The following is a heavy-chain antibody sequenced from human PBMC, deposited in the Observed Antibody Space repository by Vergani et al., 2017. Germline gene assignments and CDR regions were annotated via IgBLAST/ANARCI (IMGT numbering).Heavy chain of an antibody. CDR1: GYTFTGYY. J-gene: IGHJ4*02. V-gene: IGHV1-2*02. CDR2: INPNSGGT. D-gene: IGHD6-13*01. Sequence: QVQLVQSGAEVQKPGASVKVSCKASGYTFTGYYMHWVRQAPGQGLEWMGWINPNSGGTNYAQKFQGRVTMTRDTSISTAYMELSRLRSDDTAVYYCARGTIVLPYSSSWYGDYWGQGTLVTVSS. CDR3: ARGTIVLPYSSSWYGDY.